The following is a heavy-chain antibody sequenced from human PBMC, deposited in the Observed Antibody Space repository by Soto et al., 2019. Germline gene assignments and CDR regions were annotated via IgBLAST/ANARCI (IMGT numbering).Heavy chain of an antibody. V-gene: IGHV4-59*01. D-gene: IGHD3-22*01. J-gene: IGHJ4*02. Sequence: SETLSLTCTVSGGSISSYYWSWIRQPPGKGLEWIGYIYYSGSTNYNPSLKSRVTISVDTSKNQFSLKLSSVTAADTAVYYCARSTNYYDSSGYYYRGPFDYWGQGTLVTVS. CDR1: GGSISSYY. CDR3: ARSTNYYDSSGYYYRGPFDY. CDR2: IYYSGST.